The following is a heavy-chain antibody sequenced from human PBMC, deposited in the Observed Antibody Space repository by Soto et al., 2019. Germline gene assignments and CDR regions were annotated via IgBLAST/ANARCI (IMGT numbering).Heavy chain of an antibody. D-gene: IGHD2-2*01. CDR2: IYYSGST. CDR1: GGSISSGGYY. V-gene: IGHV4-31*03. Sequence: QVQLQESGPGLVKPSQTLSLTCTVSGGSISSGGYYWSWIRQHPGKGLEWIGYIYYSGSTYYNPSLKSRVTISVDTSKNQFALKLSSVTAADTAVYYCARGEVGSSTSCYPYWGQGTLVTVSS. J-gene: IGHJ4*02. CDR3: ARGEVGSSTSCYPY.